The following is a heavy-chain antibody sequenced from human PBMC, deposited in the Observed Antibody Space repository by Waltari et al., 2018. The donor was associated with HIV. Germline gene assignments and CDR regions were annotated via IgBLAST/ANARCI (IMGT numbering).Heavy chain of an antibody. J-gene: IGHJ6*02. V-gene: IGHV3-7*01. CDR3: ARGIAVAGRYYFYGMDV. D-gene: IGHD6-19*01. CDR1: GFTFSNDW. CDR2: INQAGSRK. Sequence: EVQLVESGGGLVQPGGSLRLSCAASGFTFSNDWMSWVRQAPGKGLEWVAYINQAGSRKYYVDSVKGRFTISRDNAKNLLYLQMNSLRAEDTAVYYCARGIAVAGRYYFYGMDVWGQGTTVTVSS.